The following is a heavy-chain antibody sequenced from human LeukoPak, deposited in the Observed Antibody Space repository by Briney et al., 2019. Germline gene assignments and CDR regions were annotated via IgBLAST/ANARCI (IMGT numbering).Heavy chain of an antibody. D-gene: IGHD3-22*01. CDR1: GFIFSNYG. V-gene: IGHV3-23*01. CDR2: IRGNADTT. CDR3: AKGHADSSGYYYFDS. Sequence: GGSLRLSCAASGFIFSNYGMSWVRQAPGKGLEWVSGIRGNADTTYYADSVKGRFSIFRDNSKNMLYLQMNSLRVEDAAVYYCAKGHADSSGYYYFDSWGQGTLVTVPS. J-gene: IGHJ4*02.